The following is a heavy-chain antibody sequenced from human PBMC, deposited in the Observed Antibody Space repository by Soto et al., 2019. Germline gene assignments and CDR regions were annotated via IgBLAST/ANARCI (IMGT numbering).Heavy chain of an antibody. CDR2: INHSGST. D-gene: IGHD3-10*01. Sequence: QVQLQQWGAGLLKPSETLSLTCAVYGGSFSGYYWSWIRQPPGKGLEWIGEINHSGSTNYNPSLMSRVTISVDTSKNQFSLKLSSVTAADTAVYYCARERTITMVRGVIIPRPYYYMDVWGKGTTVTVSS. CDR1: GGSFSGYY. J-gene: IGHJ6*03. V-gene: IGHV4-34*01. CDR3: ARERTITMVRGVIIPRPYYYMDV.